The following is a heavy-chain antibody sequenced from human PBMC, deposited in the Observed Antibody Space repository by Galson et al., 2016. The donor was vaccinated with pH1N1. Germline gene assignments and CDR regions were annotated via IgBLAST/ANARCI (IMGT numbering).Heavy chain of an antibody. J-gene: IGHJ4*02. CDR2: IKQDGSVK. D-gene: IGHD6-13*01. Sequence: SLRLSCAASGFTLSTYWMSWVRQAPGKGLEWVANIKQDGSVKYCLDSVKGRFTISRDNAKNSVYLQMNSLRVEDTALYYCARAIGVAEASWGQGTLVTVSS. CDR3: ARAIGVAEAS. V-gene: IGHV3-7*01. CDR1: GFTLSTYW.